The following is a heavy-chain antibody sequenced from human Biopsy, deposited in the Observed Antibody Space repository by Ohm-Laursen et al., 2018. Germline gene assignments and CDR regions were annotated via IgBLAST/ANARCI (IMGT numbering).Heavy chain of an antibody. CDR1: GGSIGGGEYY. D-gene: IGHD3-22*01. V-gene: IGHV4-31*01. CDR2: ISYSGTT. Sequence: TLSLTWTVSGGSIGGGEYYWNWIRQHPGKGLEWIGLISYSGTTSYNPSLESLLTISIDTSKNHFSLNLRSVTAADTAVYYCARGVPHYDGSGFPLAGYWYFDLWGRGTLVTVSS. CDR3: ARGVPHYDGSGFPLAGYWYFDL. J-gene: IGHJ2*01.